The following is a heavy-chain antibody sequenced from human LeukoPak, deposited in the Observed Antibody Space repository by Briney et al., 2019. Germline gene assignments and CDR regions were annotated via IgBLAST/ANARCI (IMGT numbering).Heavy chain of an antibody. J-gene: IGHJ4*02. D-gene: IGHD1-26*01. CDR2: IYYSGRT. V-gene: IGHV4-39*01. CDR1: GGSISSSSYY. Sequence: SETLSLTCTVSGGSISSSSYYWGWIRQPPGKGLEWIGSIYYSGRTYYNPSLKSRVTISLETSKTQFSLKLSSVTAADTAVYYCARLGESGSFLYYFDYWGQGTLVTVSS. CDR3: ARLGESGSFLYYFDY.